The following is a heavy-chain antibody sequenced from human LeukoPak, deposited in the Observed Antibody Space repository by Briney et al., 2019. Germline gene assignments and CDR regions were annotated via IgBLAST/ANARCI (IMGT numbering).Heavy chain of an antibody. CDR3: ARDRVGTGLYYYYGMDV. J-gene: IGHJ6*02. D-gene: IGHD1-1*01. Sequence: ASVTVSCKASGYTFTNYGISWVRQAPGQGREWMGWISAYNGNTNYAQKLQGRVTMTTDTSTSTACMELRSLRSDDTAVYYCARDRVGTGLYYYYGMDVWGQGTTVTVSS. V-gene: IGHV1-18*01. CDR1: GYTFTNYG. CDR2: ISAYNGNT.